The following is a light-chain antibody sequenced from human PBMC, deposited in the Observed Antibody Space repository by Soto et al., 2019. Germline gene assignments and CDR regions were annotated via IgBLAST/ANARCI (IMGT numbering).Light chain of an antibody. CDR2: DVT. J-gene: IGLJ1*01. V-gene: IGLV2-14*01. Sequence: QSALTQPASVSGCRGQWITISCTGTSSDVGGYNYVSWYQQQPGKAPKFMIYDVTNRPSGVSNRFSGSKSGNTASLTISGLQAEDEADYYCCSYTTSNTRQIVFGTGTKVTVL. CDR1: SSDVGGYNY. CDR3: CSYTTSNTRQIV.